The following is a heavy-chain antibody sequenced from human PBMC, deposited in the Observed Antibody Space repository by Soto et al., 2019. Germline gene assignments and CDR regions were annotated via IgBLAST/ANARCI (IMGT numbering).Heavy chain of an antibody. J-gene: IGHJ6*01. D-gene: IGHD3-16*02. Sequence: ASVKVSCKASGYTFTSYGISWVRQAPGQGLEWMGWISAYNGNTNYAQKLQGRVTMTTDTSTSTAYMELRSLRSDDTAVYYCARNFRITFGEFIADYCYGMDVWAQGTSVTGSA. CDR3: ARNFRITFGEFIADYCYGMDV. CDR2: ISAYNGNT. V-gene: IGHV1-18*04. CDR1: GYTFTSYG.